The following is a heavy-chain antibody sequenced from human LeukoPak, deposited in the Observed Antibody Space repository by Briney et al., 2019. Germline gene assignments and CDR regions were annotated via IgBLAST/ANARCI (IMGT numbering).Heavy chain of an antibody. CDR1: GFTFSSYW. D-gene: IGHD2-8*02. CDR3: ARVLTGSWDWFDP. CDR2: IKQDESEK. J-gene: IGHJ5*02. V-gene: IGHV3-7*01. Sequence: PGGSLRLSCAASGFTFSSYWMSWVRQAPGKGLEWVANIKQDESEKYHVDSVKGRFTISRDNAKNSLYLQMNSLRAEDTAVYYCARVLTGSWDWFDPWGQGTLVTVSS.